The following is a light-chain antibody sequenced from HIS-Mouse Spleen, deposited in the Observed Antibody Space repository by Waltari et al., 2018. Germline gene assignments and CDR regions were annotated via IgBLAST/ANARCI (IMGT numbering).Light chain of an antibody. J-gene: IGLJ2*01. CDR1: ALPNKY. Sequence: SYELTQPPSVSVSPGQTARITCSGDALPNKYAYSYQQKSGQPPVLVIYEASKRPSGVPERFSGSSSGTMATLTISGAQVEDEADYYCYSTDSSGNHRVFGGGTKLTVL. V-gene: IGLV3-10*01. CDR3: YSTDSSGNHRV. CDR2: EAS.